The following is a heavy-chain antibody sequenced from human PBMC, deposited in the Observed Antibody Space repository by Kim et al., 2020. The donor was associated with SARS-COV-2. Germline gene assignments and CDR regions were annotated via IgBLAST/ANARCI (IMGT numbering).Heavy chain of an antibody. CDR2: IIPIFGTA. V-gene: IGHV1-69*13. CDR1: GGTFSSYA. CDR3: ARQEAHYYDSSGYYPPGPFFDY. J-gene: IGHJ4*02. D-gene: IGHD3-22*01. Sequence: SVKVSCKASGGTFSSYAISWVRQAPGQGLEWMGGIIPIFGTANYAQKFQGRVTITADESTSTAYMELSSLRSEDTAVYYCARQEAHYYDSSGYYPPGPFFDYWGQGTLVTVSS.